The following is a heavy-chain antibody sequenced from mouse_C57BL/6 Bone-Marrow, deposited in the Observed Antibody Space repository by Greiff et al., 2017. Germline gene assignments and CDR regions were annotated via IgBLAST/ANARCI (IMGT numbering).Heavy chain of an antibody. CDR2: IYPRSGNT. V-gene: IGHV1-81*01. Sequence: VQLKESGAELARPGASVKLSCKASGYTFTSSGISWVKQRTGQGLEWIGEIYPRSGNTYYTEKFKGKATLTADKSSSTAYLVLRSLTSEDSAVYFCARYRYYGSPWYFDVWGTGTTVTVAS. CDR3: ARYRYYGSPWYFDV. D-gene: IGHD1-1*01. J-gene: IGHJ1*03. CDR1: GYTFTSSG.